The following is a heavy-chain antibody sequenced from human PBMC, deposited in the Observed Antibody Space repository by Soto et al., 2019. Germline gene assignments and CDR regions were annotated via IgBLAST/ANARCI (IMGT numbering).Heavy chain of an antibody. CDR2: INPNNGGT. Sequence: ASVKVSCKASGYTFTTYYIHWVRQAPGQGLEWVGWINPNNGGTNSAQKFQGRVNMTRDTSTNTAYMELSSLRFDDTAIYFCARGRHLIQLWFDPLEHLGQGIQVSVSS. CDR3: ARGRHLIQLWFDPLEH. V-gene: IGHV1-2*02. J-gene: IGHJ4*02. CDR1: GYTFTTYY. D-gene: IGHD5-18*01.